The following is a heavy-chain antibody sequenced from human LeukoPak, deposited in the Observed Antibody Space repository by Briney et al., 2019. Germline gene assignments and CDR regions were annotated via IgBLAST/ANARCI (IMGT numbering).Heavy chain of an antibody. V-gene: IGHV3-7*01. Sequence: GGSLRLSCAASGFTFSSYSMNWVRQAPGKGLEWVANIKQDGSEISYVHSVKGRFTISRDNARNSLYLQMNSLRDEDTAVYSCAREKYVTGEFFQHWGQGTLVTVSS. CDR2: IKQDGSEI. CDR3: AREKYVTGEFFQH. D-gene: IGHD3-16*01. CDR1: GFTFSSYS. J-gene: IGHJ1*01.